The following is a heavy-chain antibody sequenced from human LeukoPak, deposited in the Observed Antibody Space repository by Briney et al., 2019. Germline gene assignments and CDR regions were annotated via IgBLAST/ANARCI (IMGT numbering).Heavy chain of an antibody. Sequence: GASVKVSCKASGDTFTGYFMHWVRQAPGQGLEWMGWINTNTGNPTYAQGFTGRFVFSLDTSVSTAYLQISSLKAEDTAVYYCARVGKIYCSGGSCYSFDYWGQGTLVTVSS. CDR1: GDTFTGYF. CDR3: ARVGKIYCSGGSCYSFDY. V-gene: IGHV7-4-1*02. J-gene: IGHJ4*02. CDR2: INTNTGNP. D-gene: IGHD2-15*01.